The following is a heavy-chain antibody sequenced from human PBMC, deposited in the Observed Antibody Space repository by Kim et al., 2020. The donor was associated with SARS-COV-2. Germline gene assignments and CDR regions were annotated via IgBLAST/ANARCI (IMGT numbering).Heavy chain of an antibody. J-gene: IGHJ4*02. CDR2: INPNSGGT. Sequence: ASVKVSCKASGYTFTGYYMHWVRQAPGQGLEWMGWINPNSGGTNYAQKFQGRVTMTRDTSISTAYMELSRLRSDDTAVYYCARDRGWSYYVFDYWGQGTLVTVSS. CDR3: ARDRGWSYYVFDY. D-gene: IGHD1-26*01. V-gene: IGHV1-2*02. CDR1: GYTFTGYY.